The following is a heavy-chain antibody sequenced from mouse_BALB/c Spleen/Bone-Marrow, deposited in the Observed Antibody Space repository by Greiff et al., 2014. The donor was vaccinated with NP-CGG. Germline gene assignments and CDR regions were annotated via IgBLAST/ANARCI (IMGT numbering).Heavy chain of an antibody. CDR2: ILPGSGST. D-gene: IGHD3-1*01. Sequence: VHLVESGADLMKPGASVKISCKATGYRFNSYWIEWVKQRPGHGLEWIGEILPGSGSTNFNEKFKGKATFTAYTSSNTAYMQISSLTSEDSAVYYCARLGIRSFDYWGQGTTLTVPS. CDR1: GYRFNSYW. CDR3: ARLGIRSFDY. J-gene: IGHJ2*01. V-gene: IGHV1-9*01.